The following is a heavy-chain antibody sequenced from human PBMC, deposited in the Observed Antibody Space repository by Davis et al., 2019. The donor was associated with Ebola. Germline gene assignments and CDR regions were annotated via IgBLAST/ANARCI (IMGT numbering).Heavy chain of an antibody. CDR1: GGSISSSSYY. V-gene: IGHV4-39*07. D-gene: IGHD3-10*01. Sequence: MPSETLSLTCTVSGGSISSSSYYWGWTRQPPGKGLEWIGSIYYSGSTYYNPSLKSRVTISVDKSKNQFSLKLSSVTAADTAVYYCARSGLLWFGELLGGWFDPWGQGTLVTVSS. J-gene: IGHJ5*02. CDR2: IYYSGST. CDR3: ARSGLLWFGELLGGWFDP.